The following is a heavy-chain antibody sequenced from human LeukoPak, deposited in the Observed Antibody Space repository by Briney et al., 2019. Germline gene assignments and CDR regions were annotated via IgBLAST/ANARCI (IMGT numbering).Heavy chain of an antibody. CDR2: IYNSGST. Sequence: SETLSLTCTVSGVSINDFYWSWIRQPPGKGLEWIGYIYNSGSTNYNPSLKSRVTISVDTSKNQFSLQLSSVTAADTAVYYCARRASLDYWGQGTLVTVSS. J-gene: IGHJ4*02. V-gene: IGHV4-59*01. CDR1: GVSINDFY. CDR3: ARRASLDY.